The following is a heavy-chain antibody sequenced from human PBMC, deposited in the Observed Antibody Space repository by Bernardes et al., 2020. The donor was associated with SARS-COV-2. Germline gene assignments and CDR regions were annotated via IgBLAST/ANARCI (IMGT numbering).Heavy chain of an antibody. Sequence: GGSLRLSCAASGFTFSSYAMSWVRQAPGKGLEWVSAISGSGGSTYYADSVKGRFTISRDNSKNTLYLQMNSLRAEDTAVYYCAKDGIGYSYGWPDYWGQGTLVTVSS. CDR1: GFTFSSYA. CDR3: AKDGIGYSYGWPDY. CDR2: ISGSGGST. J-gene: IGHJ4*02. D-gene: IGHD5-18*01. V-gene: IGHV3-23*01.